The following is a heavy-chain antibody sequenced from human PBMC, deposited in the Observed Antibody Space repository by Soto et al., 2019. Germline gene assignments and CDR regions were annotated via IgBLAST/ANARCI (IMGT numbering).Heavy chain of an antibody. CDR1: GGSISGYY. D-gene: IGHD2-21*02. CDR3: TRDGDGRMTTNPYYYYGMDV. Sequence: SETLSLTCTVSGGSISGYYWSWIRRPPGKGLEWIGNVYYSGGAKYNPSVKRRVSISVDTSKNQFSLNLSSVTAADTAVYYCTRDGDGRMTTNPYYYYGMDVWGPGITVTVSS. J-gene: IGHJ6*02. V-gene: IGHV4-59*01. CDR2: VYYSGGA.